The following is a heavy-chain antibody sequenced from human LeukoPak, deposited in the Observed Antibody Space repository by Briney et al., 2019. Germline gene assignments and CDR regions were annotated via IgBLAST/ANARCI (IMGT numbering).Heavy chain of an antibody. CDR1: GYTFTSYG. J-gene: IGHJ5*02. V-gene: IGHV1-18*01. Sequence: ASVKVSCKASGYTFTSYGISWVRQAPGQGLEWMGWISAYNGNTNYAQKLQGRVTMTTDTSTRTAYMELRSLRSDDTVVYYCARVVKAKLLWFGEAFDPWGQGTLVTVSS. CDR2: ISAYNGNT. CDR3: ARVVKAKLLWFGEAFDP. D-gene: IGHD3-10*01.